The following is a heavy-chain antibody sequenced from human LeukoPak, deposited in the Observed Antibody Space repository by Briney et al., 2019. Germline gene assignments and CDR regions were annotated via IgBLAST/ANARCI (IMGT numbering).Heavy chain of an antibody. D-gene: IGHD2-15*01. J-gene: IGHJ4*02. CDR2: ISSSGSTI. V-gene: IGHV3-48*03. Sequence: GGSLRLSCAASGFTFSSYEMNWVRQAPGKGLEWVSYISSSGSTIYYADSVKGRFTISRDNAKNSLYLQMNSLRAEDTAVYYCARDQCSGGSCYFDYWGQGTLVTVSS. CDR3: ARDQCSGGSCYFDY. CDR1: GFTFSSYE.